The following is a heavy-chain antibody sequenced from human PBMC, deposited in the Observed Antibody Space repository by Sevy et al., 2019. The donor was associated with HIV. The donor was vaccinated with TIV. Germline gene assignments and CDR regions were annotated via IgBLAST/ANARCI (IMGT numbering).Heavy chain of an antibody. V-gene: IGHV3-7*01. CDR2: IKQDGSEK. Sequence: GGSLRLSCAASGFTFSSYWMSWVRQAPGKGLEWVANIKQDGSEKYYVDSVKGRFTISRDNAKNSLYLQMNSLRAEDTAVYYCARAPLLLWFGELLSGYFDYWGQGTLVTVSS. CDR3: ARAPLLLWFGELLSGYFDY. CDR1: GFTFSSYW. J-gene: IGHJ4*02. D-gene: IGHD3-10*01.